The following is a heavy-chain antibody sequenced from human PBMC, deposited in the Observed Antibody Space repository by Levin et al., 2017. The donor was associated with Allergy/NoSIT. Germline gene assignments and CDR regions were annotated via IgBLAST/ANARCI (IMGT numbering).Heavy chain of an antibody. J-gene: IGHJ6*02. CDR2: ISGSGGST. V-gene: IGHV3-23*01. CDR3: AKTWGSPRYYYYGLDV. CDR1: GFTFSSYA. D-gene: IGHD3-16*01. Sequence: GGSLRLSCAASGFTFSSYAMSWVRQAPGKGLEWVSAISGSGGSTYYADSVKGRFTISRDNSKNTLYLQMNSLRAEDTAVYYCAKTWGSPRYYYYGLDVWGQGTTVTVSS.